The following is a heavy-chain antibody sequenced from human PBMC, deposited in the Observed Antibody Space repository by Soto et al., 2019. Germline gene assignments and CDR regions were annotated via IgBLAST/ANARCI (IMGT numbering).Heavy chain of an antibody. V-gene: IGHV4-39*01. Sequence: SETLSLTCTVSGGSISSNTSYWGWIRQPPGKGLEWIGSIYYSGNTYYSPALESRVSTSVDWPKDQFSLILSSVTAADTAVYYCAAGLSIVGSTVYGPMDVWGQGTTVTVSS. CDR1: GGSISSNTSY. D-gene: IGHD1-26*01. J-gene: IGHJ6*02. CDR3: AAGLSIVGSTVYGPMDV. CDR2: IYYSGNT.